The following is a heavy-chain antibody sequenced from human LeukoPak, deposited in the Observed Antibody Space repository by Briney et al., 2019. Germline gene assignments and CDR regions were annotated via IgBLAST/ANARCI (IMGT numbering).Heavy chain of an antibody. CDR2: IYYSGST. CDR1: GGSISSYY. D-gene: IGHD3-22*01. J-gene: IGHJ6*02. CDR3: ARNYYYDSSGYSTYYYYGMDV. Sequence: SETLSLNCTVSGGSISSYYWSWIRQPPGKGLEWIGDIYYSGSTNYNPSLKSRVTISVDTSKNQFSLKLSSVTAADTAVYYCARNYYYDSSGYSTYYYYGMDVWGQGTTVTVSS. V-gene: IGHV4-59*01.